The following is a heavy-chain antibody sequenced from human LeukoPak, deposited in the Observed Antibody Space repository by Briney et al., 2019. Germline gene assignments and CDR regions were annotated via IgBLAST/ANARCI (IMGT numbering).Heavy chain of an antibody. CDR3: ASLQTGHDAFDI. V-gene: IGHV1-3*01. CDR2: INAGNGNT. J-gene: IGHJ3*02. CDR1: GYTFTSYV. Sequence: ASVKVFCKASGYTFTSYVMHWVRQAPGQRLEWMGWINAGNGNTKYSQKFQGRVTITRDTSTSTAYMELRSLRSDDTAVYYCASLQTGHDAFDIWGQGTMVTVSS. D-gene: IGHD3-9*01.